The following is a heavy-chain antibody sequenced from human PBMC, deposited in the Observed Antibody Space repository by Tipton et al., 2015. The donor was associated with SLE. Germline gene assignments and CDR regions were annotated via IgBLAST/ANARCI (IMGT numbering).Heavy chain of an antibody. J-gene: IGHJ3*02. CDR3: ARGDYYDSSGHDAFDI. CDR2: IYYIGST. CDR1: GGSISRGGYY. Sequence: TLSLTCTVSGGSISRGGYYWSWIRLHPVKGLEWIGYIYYIGSTNYNPSLKSRVTISVDTSKNQFSLKLSSVTAADTAVYYCARGDYYDSSGHDAFDIWGQGTMVTVSS. D-gene: IGHD3-22*01. V-gene: IGHV4-61*08.